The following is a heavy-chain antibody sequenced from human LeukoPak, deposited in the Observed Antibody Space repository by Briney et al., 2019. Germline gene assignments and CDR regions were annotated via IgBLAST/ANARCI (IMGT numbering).Heavy chain of an antibody. CDR3: ARGGYRTGPLDY. Sequence: SETLSLTCTVSGGSISSSSYYWAWIRQPPGKGLEWIGSIYHSGSTYYNPSLKSRVTISVDTSTNQFSLKLSSVPAADTAVYYCARGGYRTGPLDYWGQGTLVTVSS. D-gene: IGHD6-25*01. V-gene: IGHV4-39*07. J-gene: IGHJ4*02. CDR1: GGSISSSSYY. CDR2: IYHSGST.